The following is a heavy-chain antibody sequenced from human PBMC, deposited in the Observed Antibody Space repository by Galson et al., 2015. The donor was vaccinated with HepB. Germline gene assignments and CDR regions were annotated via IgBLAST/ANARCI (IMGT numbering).Heavy chain of an antibody. J-gene: IGHJ4*02. CDR1: GDGVSSNSAA. Sequence: CAISGDGVSSNSAAWNWIRQSPSRDLEWLGRTFYRSMWKNDYAIFVSGRITINPDTSENQFSLQLNSVTPEDTAVYYCTRDLSMRFDYWGQGTMVTVSS. CDR2: TFYRSMWKN. D-gene: IGHD2/OR15-2a*01. CDR3: TRDLSMRFDY. V-gene: IGHV6-1*01.